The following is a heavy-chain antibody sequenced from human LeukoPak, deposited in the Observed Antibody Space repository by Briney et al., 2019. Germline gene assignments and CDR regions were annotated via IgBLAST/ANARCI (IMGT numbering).Heavy chain of an antibody. J-gene: IGHJ4*02. CDR2: IYYSGST. CDR3: ARSPIWYYDSSGYPVFDY. Sequence: SETLSLTCTVSGGSISSSSYYWGWIRQPPGKGLEWIGSIYYSGSTYYNPSLKSRVTISVDTSKNQFSLKLSPVTAADTAVYYCARSPIWYYDSSGYPVFDYWGQGTLVTVSS. V-gene: IGHV4-39*07. D-gene: IGHD3-22*01. CDR1: GGSISSSSYY.